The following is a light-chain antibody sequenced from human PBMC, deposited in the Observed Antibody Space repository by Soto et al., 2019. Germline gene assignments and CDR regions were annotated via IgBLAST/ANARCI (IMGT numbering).Light chain of an antibody. CDR2: AAS. Sequence: DIQMTQSPSSLSSSVGDRITISCLASQSISIYLNWYQQKPGKAPKLRIYAASSLQSGVPSRFSGSGSGTDFTLTISSLQPEDFATYYCQQSYSTPRTFGQGTKVDIK. J-gene: IGKJ1*01. CDR1: QSISIY. V-gene: IGKV1-39*01. CDR3: QQSYSTPRT.